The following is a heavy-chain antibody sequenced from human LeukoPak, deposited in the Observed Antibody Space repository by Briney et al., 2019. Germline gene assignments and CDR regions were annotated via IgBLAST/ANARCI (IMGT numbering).Heavy chain of an antibody. J-gene: IGHJ4*02. CDR3: ARGIDY. V-gene: IGHV3-53*01. Sequence: GGSLRLSCAASAFTFSTYNMNWVRQAPGKELEWVSVIYTGGGRYYADSVRGRFTISRDTSKNMVFLQMNSLRVEDTAVYYCARGIDYWGRGTLVTVSS. CDR2: IYTGGGR. CDR1: AFTFSTYN.